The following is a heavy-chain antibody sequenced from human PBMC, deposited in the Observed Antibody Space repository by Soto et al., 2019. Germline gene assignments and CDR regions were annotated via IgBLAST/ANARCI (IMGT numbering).Heavy chain of an antibody. D-gene: IGHD6-13*01. CDR1: GGTFSSYT. Sequence: GASVKVSCKASGGTFSSYTISWVRQAPGQGLEWMGRIIPILGIANYAQKFQGRVTITADKSTSTAYMELSSLRPEDTAVYYCARDPTSIAAAGPYYFDYWGQGTLVTVSS. CDR2: IIPILGIA. CDR3: ARDPTSIAAAGPYYFDY. J-gene: IGHJ4*02. V-gene: IGHV1-69*04.